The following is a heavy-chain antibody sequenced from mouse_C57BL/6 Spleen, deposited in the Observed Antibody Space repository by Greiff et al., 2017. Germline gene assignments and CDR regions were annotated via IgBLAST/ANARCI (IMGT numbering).Heavy chain of an antibody. D-gene: IGHD2-2*01. Sequence: EVKLMESGGGLVKPGGSLKLSCAASGFTFSDYGMHWVRQAPEKGLEWVAYISSGSSTIYYADTVKGRFTISRDNAKNTLFLQMTSLRSEDTAMYYCARPGVTLYFDYWGQGTTLTVSS. CDR3: ARPGVTLYFDY. CDR1: GFTFSDYG. J-gene: IGHJ2*01. V-gene: IGHV5-17*01. CDR2: ISSGSSTI.